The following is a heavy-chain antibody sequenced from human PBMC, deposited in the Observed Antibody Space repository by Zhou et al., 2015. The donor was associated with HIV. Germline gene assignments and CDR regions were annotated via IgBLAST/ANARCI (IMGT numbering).Heavy chain of an antibody. D-gene: IGHD2-2*01. CDR1: GFTVSSNY. J-gene: IGHJ4*02. CDR2: IYSGGST. V-gene: IGHV3-53*02. Sequence: EVQLVETGGGLIQPGGSLRLSCAASGFTVSSNYMSWVRQAPGKGLEWVSVIYSGGSTYYADSVKGRFTISRDNSKNTLYLQMNSLRAEDTAVYYCARVLVGYYFDYWGQGTLVTVSS. CDR3: ARVLVGYYFDY.